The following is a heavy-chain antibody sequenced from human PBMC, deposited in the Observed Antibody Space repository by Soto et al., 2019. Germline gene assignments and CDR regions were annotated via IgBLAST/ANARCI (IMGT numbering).Heavy chain of an antibody. D-gene: IGHD5-18*01. J-gene: IGHJ4*02. Sequence: QVQLVQSGAEVKKPGSSVKVSCKASGGTFSSYAISWVRQAPGQGLEWMGGIIPIFGTAKYALKFQGRVTITADESTSTAYMELSSLRSENTAVYDCARDECCPGGYSYGLDYWGQGTLVTVSS. CDR1: GGTFSSYA. CDR2: IIPIFGTA. CDR3: ARDECCPGGYSYGLDY. V-gene: IGHV1-69*12.